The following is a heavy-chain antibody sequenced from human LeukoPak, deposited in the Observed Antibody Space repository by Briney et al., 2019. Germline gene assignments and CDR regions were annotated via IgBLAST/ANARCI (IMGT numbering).Heavy chain of an antibody. CDR2: ISSSGSYM. Sequence: GGSLRLSCVVSGFTFSSYTMNWVRQAPGRGLEWVSSISSSGSYMFYAGSVKGRFTISRDNAKNSLYLQMNSLRVEDTAIYYCVKVRGRARVGYFDYWGQGTLVTVSS. J-gene: IGHJ4*02. D-gene: IGHD1-26*01. CDR3: VKVRGRARVGYFDY. V-gene: IGHV3-21*01. CDR1: GFTFSSYT.